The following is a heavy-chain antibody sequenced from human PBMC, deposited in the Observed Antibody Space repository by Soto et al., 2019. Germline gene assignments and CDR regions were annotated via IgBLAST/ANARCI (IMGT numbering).Heavy chain of an antibody. Sequence: ASVKVSCKASGGTFSSYAISWVRQAPGQGLEWMGGIIPIFGTANYAQKFQGRVTITADESTSTAYMELSSLRSEDTAVYYCARDLRVSPMTGPSYYYYYGMDVWGQGTTVTVSS. D-gene: IGHD3-9*01. V-gene: IGHV1-69*13. CDR3: ARDLRVSPMTGPSYYYYYGMDV. CDR2: IIPIFGTA. J-gene: IGHJ6*02. CDR1: GGTFSSYA.